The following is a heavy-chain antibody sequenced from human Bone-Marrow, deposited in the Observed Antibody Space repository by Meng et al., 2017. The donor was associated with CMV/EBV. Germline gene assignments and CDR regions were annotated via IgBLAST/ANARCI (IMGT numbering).Heavy chain of an antibody. CDR3: ASRKRVEYSSSSPLDY. CDR1: GSTVSSNY. Sequence: GEALKISCASSGSTVSSNYMSWVRQAPGKGLEWVSVIYSGGSTYYADSVEGRFTISRDNSKNTLYLQMNSLRAEDTAVYYCASRKRVEYSSSSPLDYWGQGTLVTVSS. J-gene: IGHJ4*02. V-gene: IGHV3-53*01. D-gene: IGHD6-6*01. CDR2: IYSGGST.